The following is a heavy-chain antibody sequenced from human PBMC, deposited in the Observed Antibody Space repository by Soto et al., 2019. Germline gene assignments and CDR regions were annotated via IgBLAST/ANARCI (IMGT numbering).Heavy chain of an antibody. CDR1: GGSFSGYY. V-gene: IGHV4-34*01. CDR3: ARGPRRGPFDY. Sequence: PSETLSLTCAVYGGSFSGYYWNWIRQPPGKGLEWIGEIDHSGYTNYNPSLKSRVTISVDTSKNQFSLKLSSVTAADTAVYYCARGPRRGPFDYWGQGTLVTVSS. J-gene: IGHJ4*02. CDR2: IDHSGYT. D-gene: IGHD3-16*01.